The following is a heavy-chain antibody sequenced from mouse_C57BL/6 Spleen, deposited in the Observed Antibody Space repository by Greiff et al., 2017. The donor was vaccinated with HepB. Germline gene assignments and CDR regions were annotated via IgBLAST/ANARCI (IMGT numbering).Heavy chain of an antibody. V-gene: IGHV1-47*01. CDR2: FHPYNDDT. CDR3: ARGDYGSSYYAMDY. J-gene: IGHJ4*01. CDR1: GYTFTTYP. D-gene: IGHD1-1*01. Sequence: VQLQESGAELVKPGASVKMSCKASGYTFTTYPIEWMKQNHGKSLEWIGNFHPYNDDTKYNEKFKGKATLTVEKSSSTVYLELSRLTSDDSAVYSCARGDYGSSYYAMDYWGQGTSVTVSS.